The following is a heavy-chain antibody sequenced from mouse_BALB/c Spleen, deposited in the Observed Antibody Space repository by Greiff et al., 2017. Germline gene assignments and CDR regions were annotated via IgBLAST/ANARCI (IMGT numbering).Heavy chain of an antibody. D-gene: IGHD2-10*02. CDR1: GYSFTSYW. V-gene: IGHV1S126*01. CDR3: ARGYGNYGSAMDD. CDR2: IDPSDSET. J-gene: IGHJ4*01. Sequence: QVQLQQSGPQLVRPGASVKISCKASGYSFTSYWMHWVKQRPGQGLEWIGMIDPSDSETRLNQKFKDKATLTVDKSSSTAYMQLSSPTSEDSAVYYCARGYGNYGSAMDDWGQGTSVTVSS.